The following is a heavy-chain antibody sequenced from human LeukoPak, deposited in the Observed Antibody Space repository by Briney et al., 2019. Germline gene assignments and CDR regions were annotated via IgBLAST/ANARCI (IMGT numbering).Heavy chain of an antibody. CDR3: AKESSGGWYFDY. Sequence: GGSLRLSCVASGFTFSSNVMIWVRQAPGKGLEWVSSIPASDSNTYYADSVKGRFAISRDNSKNSLYLQMNSLRAEDTAVYYCAKESSGGWYFDYWGQGTLVTVSS. CDR2: IPASDSNT. V-gene: IGHV3-23*01. J-gene: IGHJ4*02. D-gene: IGHD6-19*01. CDR1: GFTFSSNV.